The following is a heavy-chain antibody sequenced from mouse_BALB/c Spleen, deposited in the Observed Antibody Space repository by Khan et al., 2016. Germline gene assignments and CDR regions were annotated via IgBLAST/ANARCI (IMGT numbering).Heavy chain of an antibody. Sequence: VQLQESGPGLVAPSQSLSITCTVSGFSLTTYGVHWVRQPPGKGLEWLGVIWAGGSTNYNSALMSRLSISKDNSKSQVFLKMNSLQTDDTATYYCARDRYYCTSYFDYWGQGTTLTVSS. CDR3: ARDRYYCTSYFDY. CDR2: IWAGGST. J-gene: IGHJ2*01. V-gene: IGHV2-9*02. CDR1: GFSLTTYG. D-gene: IGHD1-1*01.